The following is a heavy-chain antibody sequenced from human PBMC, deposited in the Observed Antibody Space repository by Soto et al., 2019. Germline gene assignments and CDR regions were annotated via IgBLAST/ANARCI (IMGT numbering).Heavy chain of an antibody. CDR2: IYYSGST. CDR3: ARQSIFGVLNWFDP. Sequence: ETLSLTCTVSGGSISSYYWSWIRQPPGKGLEWIGYIYYSGSTNYNPSLKSRVTISVDTSKNQFSLKLSSVTAADTAVYYCARQSIFGVLNWFDPWGQGTLVTVSS. CDR1: GGSISSYY. D-gene: IGHD3-3*01. V-gene: IGHV4-59*08. J-gene: IGHJ5*02.